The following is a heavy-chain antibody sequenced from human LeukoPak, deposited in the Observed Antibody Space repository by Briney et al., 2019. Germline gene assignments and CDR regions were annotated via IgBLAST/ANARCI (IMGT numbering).Heavy chain of an antibody. J-gene: IGHJ6*03. D-gene: IGHD2-15*01. CDR2: IYHSGST. CDR3: ARAVGYCSGGSCYTGGMDV. V-gene: IGHV4-30-2*01. Sequence: SQTLSLTCTVSGGSISSGGYYWSWIRQPPGKGLEWIGYIYHSGSTYYNPSLKSRVTISVDRSKNQFSLKLSSVTAADTAVYYCARAVGYCSGGSCYTGGMDVWGKGTTVTVSS. CDR1: GGSISSGGYY.